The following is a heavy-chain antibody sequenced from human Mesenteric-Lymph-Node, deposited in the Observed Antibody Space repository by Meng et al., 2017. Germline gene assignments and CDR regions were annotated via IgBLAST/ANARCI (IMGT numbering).Heavy chain of an antibody. CDR3: ARAGFGLGKRWFDP. D-gene: IGHD3-10*01. Sequence: SETLSLTCTVYGRSLSDFYWSWIRQSPGKGLEWIGEIDESGTTNYNPSLRGRVTFSVDTSKNQFSLKMNSVTAADTSVYYCARAGFGLGKRWFDPWGQGTLITVSS. CDR1: GRSLSDFY. CDR2: IDESGTT. V-gene: IGHV4-34*01. J-gene: IGHJ5*02.